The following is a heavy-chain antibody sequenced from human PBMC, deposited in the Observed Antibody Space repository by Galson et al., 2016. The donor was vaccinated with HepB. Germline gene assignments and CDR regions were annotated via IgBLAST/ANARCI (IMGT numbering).Heavy chain of an antibody. J-gene: IGHJ4*01. D-gene: IGHD2-2*03. V-gene: IGHV3-74*01. CDR2: IVSDGSTP. Sequence: SLRLSCAASGFTFSIYWMQWVRQGPGGGLVWVSSIVSDGSTPIYADSVRGRFTISRDRFTNTLYLHMNSLRGEDSAVYYCARNSFGHCTIRTCDDFDTWGHGTLVTVAS. CDR3: ARNSFGHCTIRTCDDFDT. CDR1: GFTFSIYW.